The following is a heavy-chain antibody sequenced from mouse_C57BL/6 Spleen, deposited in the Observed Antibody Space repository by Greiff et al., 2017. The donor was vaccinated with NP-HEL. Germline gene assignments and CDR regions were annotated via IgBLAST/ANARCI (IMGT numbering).Heavy chain of an antibody. CDR1: GYAFSSYW. CDR3: ARVGYYGSFYAMDY. J-gene: IGHJ4*01. Sequence: VKLMESGAELVKPGASVKISCKASGYAFSSYWMNWVKQRPGKGLEWIGQIYPGDGDTNYNGKFKGKATLTADKSSSTAYMQLSSLTSEDSAVYFCARVGYYGSFYAMDYWGQGTSVTVSS. D-gene: IGHD1-1*01. V-gene: IGHV1-80*01. CDR2: IYPGDGDT.